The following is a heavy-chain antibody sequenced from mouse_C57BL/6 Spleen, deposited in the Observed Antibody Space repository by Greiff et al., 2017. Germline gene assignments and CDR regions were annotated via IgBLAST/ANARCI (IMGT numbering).Heavy chain of an antibody. D-gene: IGHD1-1*01. Sequence: QVQLQQPGAELVKPGASVKLSCKASGYTFTSYWMHWVKQRPGQGLEWIGMIHPNSGSTNYNEKFKSKATLTVDKSSSTAYMQLSSLTSEASAVYYCARLGITTVVPFGDWGQGTTLTVAS. J-gene: IGHJ2*01. CDR3: ARLGITTVVPFGD. CDR2: IHPNSGST. CDR1: GYTFTSYW. V-gene: IGHV1-64*01.